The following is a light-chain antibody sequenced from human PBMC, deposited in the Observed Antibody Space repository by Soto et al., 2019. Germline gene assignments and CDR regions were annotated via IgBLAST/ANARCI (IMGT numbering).Light chain of an antibody. Sequence: DIQMTQSPSTLSASVGDSVTITCRASQSIRRWLGWYRHRPGKAPELLIYDASILGSGVPARFSGSGSGTEFTLTISSLQPDDFATYYCQQTRAAFGQGTRVEIK. CDR1: QSIRRW. V-gene: IGKV1-5*01. J-gene: IGKJ1*01. CDR3: QQTRAA. CDR2: DAS.